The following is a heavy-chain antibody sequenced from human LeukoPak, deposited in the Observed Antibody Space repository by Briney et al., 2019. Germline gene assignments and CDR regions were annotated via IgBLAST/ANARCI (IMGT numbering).Heavy chain of an antibody. CDR1: GDSISSYD. Sequence: PSETLSLTCTVSGDSISSYDWSWIRQPPGKGLEWIGYIYYSGSTNYNPSPKSRVTISVDTSKNQFSLKLSSVTAADKAVYYCAGKGPAASFASGGQGPLVPVSS. CDR3: AGKGPAASFAS. CDR2: IYYSGST. V-gene: IGHV4-59*08. J-gene: IGHJ4*02.